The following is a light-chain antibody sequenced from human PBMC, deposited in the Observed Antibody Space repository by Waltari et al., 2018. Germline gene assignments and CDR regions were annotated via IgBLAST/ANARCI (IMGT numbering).Light chain of an antibody. CDR3: QQYGRSPWT. V-gene: IGKV3-20*01. J-gene: IGKJ1*01. Sequence: VLTQSPGTLSLSPGERATLSCRARQSVSSSYLAWYQQKPGQAPRLLIYGSSSRATGIPDRFSGSGSGTDFTLTISRLEPEDFAVYYCQQYGRSPWTFGQGTKVELK. CDR2: GSS. CDR1: QSVSSSY.